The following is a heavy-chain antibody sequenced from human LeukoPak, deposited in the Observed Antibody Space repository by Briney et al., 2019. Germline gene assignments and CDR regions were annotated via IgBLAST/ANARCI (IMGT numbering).Heavy chain of an antibody. CDR2: IYYSGST. CDR1: GGSISSSSYY. Sequence: SETLSLTCTVSGGSISSSSYYWGWIRQPPGKGLEWIGSIYYSGSTYYNPSLKSRVTISVDTSKNQFSLKLSSVTAADTAVYYCARQVVATTEYYFDYWGQGTLVTVSS. CDR3: ARQVVATTEYYFDY. V-gene: IGHV4-39*01. D-gene: IGHD5-12*01. J-gene: IGHJ4*02.